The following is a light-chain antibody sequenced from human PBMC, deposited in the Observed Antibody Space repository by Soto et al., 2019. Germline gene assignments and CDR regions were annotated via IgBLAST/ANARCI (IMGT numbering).Light chain of an antibody. CDR3: QQYGSIPWT. J-gene: IGKJ1*01. V-gene: IGKV3-20*01. CDR2: DAS. CDR1: QSVSYY. Sequence: EIVLTQSPGTLSLSPGERATLSCRASQSVSYYLAWYQQKPGQAPRLLIYDASSRATGVPDRFSGSGSGTDFTLAISRLEPEDFAVYYCQQYGSIPWTFGQGTKVDI.